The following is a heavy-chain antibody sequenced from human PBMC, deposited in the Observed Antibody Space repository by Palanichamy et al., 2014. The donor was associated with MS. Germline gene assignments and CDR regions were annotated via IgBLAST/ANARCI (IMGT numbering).Heavy chain of an antibody. CDR1: GGTFSSYA. V-gene: IGHV1-69*04. CDR2: IIPILGIA. Sequence: QVQLVQSGAEVKKPGSSVKVSCKASGGTFSSYAISWVRQAPGQGLEWMGRIIPILGIANYAQKFQGRVTITADKSTSTAYMELSSLRSEDTAVYYCARTRYGGNSADAFDIWGQGTMVTVSS. D-gene: IGHD4-23*01. CDR3: ARTRYGGNSADAFDI. J-gene: IGHJ3*02.